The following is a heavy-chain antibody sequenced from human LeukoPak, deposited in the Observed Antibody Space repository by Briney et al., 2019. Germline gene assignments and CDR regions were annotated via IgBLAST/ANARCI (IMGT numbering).Heavy chain of an antibody. D-gene: IGHD3-3*01. V-gene: IGHV1-2*02. CDR3: ASGPRSTIFGVDSYYFDY. J-gene: IGHJ4*02. CDR1: GYTFIDYY. Sequence: ASVKVSCKTSGYTFIDYYMYRVRQAPGQGPEWMGWINPKSGGTKSPQKFQGRVTMTRDTSTSTAYLELSRLRSDDTAVYYCASGPRSTIFGVDSYYFDYWGQGTLVTVSS. CDR2: INPKSGGT.